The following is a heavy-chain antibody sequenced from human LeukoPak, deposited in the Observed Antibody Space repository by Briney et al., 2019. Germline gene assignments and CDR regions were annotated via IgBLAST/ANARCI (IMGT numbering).Heavy chain of an antibody. CDR2: ISLAGQT. Sequence: SETLSLTCGVSGGSISGTNWWSWVRQPPGQGLEWIGEISLAGQTNYNPSLTGRVTMSLDKSSNQLSLHLTSVTAADTATYYCSREGGPFCPFGYWGQGTLVIVSS. CDR3: SREGGPFCPFGY. J-gene: IGHJ4*02. V-gene: IGHV4/OR15-8*02. D-gene: IGHD1-26*01. CDR1: GGSISGTNW.